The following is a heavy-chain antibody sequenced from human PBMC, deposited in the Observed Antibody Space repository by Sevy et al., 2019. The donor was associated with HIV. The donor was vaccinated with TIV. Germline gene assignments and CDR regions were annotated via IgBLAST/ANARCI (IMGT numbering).Heavy chain of an antibody. CDR1: GFTFSSYW. D-gene: IGHD6-6*01. Sequence: GESLKISCAASGFTFSSYWMSWVRQAPGKGLEWVANIKQDGSEKYYVDSVKGRFTISRDNAKNALYLQMNSQRAEDTAVYCCAREPRRGYGSSSHRSSYYYYGMDVWGQGTTVTVSS. CDR3: AREPRRGYGSSSHRSSYYYYGMDV. J-gene: IGHJ6*02. V-gene: IGHV3-7*01. CDR2: IKQDGSEK.